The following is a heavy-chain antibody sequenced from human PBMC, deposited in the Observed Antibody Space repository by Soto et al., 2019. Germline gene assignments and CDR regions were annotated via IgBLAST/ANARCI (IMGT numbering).Heavy chain of an antibody. V-gene: IGHV3-30*03. CDR3: AILASAGTRPFDY. D-gene: IGHD6-13*01. CDR1: GFTFRNYG. Sequence: QVPLVESVGGVVQPGRSLRLSCAASGFTFRNYGMHWVRQAPGRWLEWVADISYAGSDYYYADSVKGRFTISRDNSKNTLYLQLNSLRPEDTGVYYCAILASAGTRPFDYWGQGTLVTVSS. CDR2: ISYAGSDY. J-gene: IGHJ4*02.